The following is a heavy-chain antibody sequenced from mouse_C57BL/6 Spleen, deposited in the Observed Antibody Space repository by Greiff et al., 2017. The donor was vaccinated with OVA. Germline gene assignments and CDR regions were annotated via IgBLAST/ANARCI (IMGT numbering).Heavy chain of an antibody. Sequence: QVQLKQSGPELVKPGASVKISCKASGYAFSSSWMNWVKQRPGKGLEWIGRIYPGDGDTNYNGKFKGKATLTADKSSSTAYMQLSSLTSEDSAVYFCARGPLDGYYLYAMDYWGQGTSVTVSS. D-gene: IGHD2-3*01. CDR1: GYAFSSSW. CDR3: ARGPLDGYYLYAMDY. CDR2: IYPGDGDT. V-gene: IGHV1-82*01. J-gene: IGHJ4*01.